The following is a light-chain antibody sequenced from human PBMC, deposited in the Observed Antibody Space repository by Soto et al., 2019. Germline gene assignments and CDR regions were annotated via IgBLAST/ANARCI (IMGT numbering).Light chain of an antibody. CDR2: EVS. CDR3: SSYTRSSTRV. J-gene: IGLJ3*02. CDR1: SSDVGGYNY. V-gene: IGLV2-14*01. Sequence: QSALTQPASVSGSPGQSITISCTGTSSDVGGYNYVSWYQQHPGKAPKLMIYEVSNRPSGVSNRFSGSKSGNTASLTISGLQAEDEADYYCSSYTRSSTRVVGGGTKVTVL.